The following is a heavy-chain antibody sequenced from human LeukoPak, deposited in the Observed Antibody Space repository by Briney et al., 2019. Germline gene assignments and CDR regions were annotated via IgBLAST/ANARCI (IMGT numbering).Heavy chain of an antibody. V-gene: IGHV4-34*01. Sequence: SETLSLTCAVYGGSFSGYYWSWIRQPPGKGLEWIGEINHSGSTNYNPSLKSRVTIPVDTSKNQFSLKLSSVTAADTAVYYCARGTVYSGSYFSAFDIWGQGTMVTVSS. J-gene: IGHJ3*02. CDR3: ARGTVYSGSYFSAFDI. CDR2: INHSGST. D-gene: IGHD1-26*01. CDR1: GGSFSGYY.